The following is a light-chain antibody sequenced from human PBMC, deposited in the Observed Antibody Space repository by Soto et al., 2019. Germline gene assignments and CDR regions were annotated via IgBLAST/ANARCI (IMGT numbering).Light chain of an antibody. CDR1: QDISSY. Sequence: AIRMTQSPSSLSASTGDRVTITCRASQDISSYLAWYQQKPGKAPKLLIYAASTLQSGVPSRFSGSGSGTDFTLTINSLQSEDFAFYYCQHFHSYPLTFGPGTKVEIK. J-gene: IGKJ3*01. V-gene: IGKV1-8*01. CDR2: AAS. CDR3: QHFHSYPLT.